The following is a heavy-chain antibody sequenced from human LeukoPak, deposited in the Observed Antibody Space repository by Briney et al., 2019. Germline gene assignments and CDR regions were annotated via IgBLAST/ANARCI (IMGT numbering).Heavy chain of an antibody. D-gene: IGHD3-10*01. CDR2: ISCSGSTI. Sequence: GGSLRLSCAVSGFTFSSYSMNWFRQAPGKELVWFSYISCSGSTIYYADSVKGRFTISRDKSRNTLHLQMSSLRVEDTAVYYCVKHSGSGNYFDYWGQGTLVTVSS. V-gene: IGHV3-48*01. J-gene: IGHJ4*02. CDR1: GFTFSSYS. CDR3: VKHSGSGNYFDY.